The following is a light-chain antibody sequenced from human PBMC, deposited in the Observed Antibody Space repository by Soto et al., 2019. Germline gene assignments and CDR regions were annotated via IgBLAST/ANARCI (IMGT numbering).Light chain of an antibody. V-gene: IGKV3-20*01. CDR2: GAS. Sequence: EIVLPQSPGTLSLSPGERATLSCRAIQSVSSSYLAWYQQKPGQAPRLLIYGASSRATVIPDRFSGSGSGTDFTLTISRLEPEDFAVYYCQQYGSSPSWTFGQGTKVDIK. CDR3: QQYGSSPSWT. J-gene: IGKJ1*01. CDR1: QSVSSSY.